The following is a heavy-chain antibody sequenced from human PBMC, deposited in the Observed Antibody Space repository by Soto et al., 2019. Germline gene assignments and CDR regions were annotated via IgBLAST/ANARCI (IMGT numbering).Heavy chain of an antibody. J-gene: IGHJ4*02. CDR3: ARGLGGYYYGSGSYYKPSYFDY. Sequence: PGGSLRLSCAASGFTFSSYDMHWVRQATRKGLEWVSAIGTAGDTYYPGSVKGRFTISRENAKNSLYLQMNSLRAGDTAVYYCARGLGGYYYGSGSYYKPSYFDYWGQGTLVTVSS. CDR2: IGTAGDT. D-gene: IGHD3-10*01. CDR1: GFTFSSYD. V-gene: IGHV3-13*04.